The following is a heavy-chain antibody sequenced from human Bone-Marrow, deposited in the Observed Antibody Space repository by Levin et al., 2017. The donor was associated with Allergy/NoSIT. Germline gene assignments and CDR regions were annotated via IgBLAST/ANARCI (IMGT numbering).Heavy chain of an antibody. Sequence: KSGPTLVKPTQTLTLTCSCSGFSVTTLGVGVAWIRQPPGRALEWLALIYWDDEKRYSPSLASRLAITKETSENRVVLTLADVDPVDTGTYYCALRGSRSYAFDDWGPGTTVIVSA. CDR3: ALRGSRSYAFDD. J-gene: IGHJ3*01. CDR1: GFSVTTLGVG. V-gene: IGHV2-5*02. CDR2: IYWDDEK.